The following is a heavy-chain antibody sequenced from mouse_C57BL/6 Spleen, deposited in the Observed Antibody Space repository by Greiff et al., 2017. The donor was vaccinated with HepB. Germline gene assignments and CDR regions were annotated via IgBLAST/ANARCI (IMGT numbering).Heavy chain of an antibody. CDR1: GYTFTSYT. V-gene: IGHV1-4*01. J-gene: IGHJ4*01. CDR2: INPSSGYA. D-gene: IGHD1-1*01. CDR3: ARRYYGSSSLAMDY. Sequence: QVQLQQSGAELARPGASVKMSCKASGYTFTSYTMHWVKQRPGQGLEWIGYINPSSGYAKYNQKFKDKATLTADKSSSTAYMQLSSLTSEDSAVYYCARRYYGSSSLAMDYWGQGTSVTVSS.